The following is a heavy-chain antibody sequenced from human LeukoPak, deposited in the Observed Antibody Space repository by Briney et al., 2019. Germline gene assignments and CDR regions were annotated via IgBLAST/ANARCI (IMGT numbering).Heavy chain of an antibody. CDR1: GFTLSSNL. CDR2: INGVGSST. Sequence: AGGSLRLSCVASGFTLSSNLMHWVRHAPGRGLVWLSGINGVGSSTNYADSVKGRFTISRDNAKNTLFLQMNSLRAEDTAVYYCARGSSSGWPDYLDHWGRGTPVTVSS. V-gene: IGHV3-74*01. J-gene: IGHJ4*01. D-gene: IGHD6-19*01. CDR3: ARGSSSGWPDYLDH.